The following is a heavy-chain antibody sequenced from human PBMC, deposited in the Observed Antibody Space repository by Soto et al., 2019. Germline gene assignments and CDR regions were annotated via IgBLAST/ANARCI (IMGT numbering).Heavy chain of an antibody. CDR1: GFTFDDYG. CDR3: ARDARAAVVPAAMSIYYYYMDV. J-gene: IGHJ6*03. D-gene: IGHD2-2*01. V-gene: IGHV3-20*01. Sequence: GGSLRLSCVASGFTFDDYGMSWVRQAPGKGLEWVSGINWNGGSTGYADSVKGRFTISRDNAKNSLYLQMNSLRAEDTALYHCARDARAAVVPAAMSIYYYYMDVWGKGTTVTVSS. CDR2: INWNGGST.